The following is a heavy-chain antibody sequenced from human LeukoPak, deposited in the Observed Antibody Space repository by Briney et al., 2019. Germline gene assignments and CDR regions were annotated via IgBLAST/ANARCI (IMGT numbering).Heavy chain of an antibody. V-gene: IGHV4-61*01. CDR2: IYYSGST. D-gene: IGHD6-13*01. J-gene: IGHJ2*01. Sequence: SETLSLTCTVSGGSISFTSYYWSWIRQPPGKGLEWIGYIYYSGSTNYNPSLKSRVTISVDTSKNQFSLKLSSVTAADTAVYYCARVYYSSSYDYWYFDLWGRGTLVTVSS. CDR1: GGSISFTSYY. CDR3: ARVYYSSSYDYWYFDL.